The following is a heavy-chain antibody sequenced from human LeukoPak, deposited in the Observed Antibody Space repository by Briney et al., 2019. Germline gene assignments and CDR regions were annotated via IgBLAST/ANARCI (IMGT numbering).Heavy chain of an antibody. CDR2: IGWNSGNI. J-gene: IGHJ5*02. D-gene: IGHD3-3*01. V-gene: IGHV3-9*01. Sequence: GGSLRLSCAASGFTFDNYAMHWVRQAPGKGLEWVLVIGWNSGNIAYVDSVKGRFTISRDNAKNSLYLQMNSLRAEDTAVYYCAKDHALLRSGGFDPWGQGTLVTVSS. CDR3: AKDHALLRSGGFDP. CDR1: GFTFDNYA.